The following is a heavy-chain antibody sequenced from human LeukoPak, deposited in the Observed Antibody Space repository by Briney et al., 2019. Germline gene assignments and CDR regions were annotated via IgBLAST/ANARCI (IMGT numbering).Heavy chain of an antibody. Sequence: PSETLSLTCTVSGGSISSYYWSWIRQPPGKGLEGIGYIYTSGSTNYNPSLKSRVTISVDTSKNQFSLKLSSVTAADTAVYYCARNNIGYSLDYYYYYYMDVWGKGTTVTVSS. J-gene: IGHJ6*03. CDR1: GGSISSYY. CDR2: IYTSGST. CDR3: ARNNIGYSLDYYYYYYMDV. V-gene: IGHV4-4*09. D-gene: IGHD4-11*01.